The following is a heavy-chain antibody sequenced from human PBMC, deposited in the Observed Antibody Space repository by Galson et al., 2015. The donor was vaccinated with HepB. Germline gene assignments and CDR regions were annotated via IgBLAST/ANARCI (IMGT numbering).Heavy chain of an antibody. CDR2: ISSNGGST. V-gene: IGHV3-64D*06. CDR3: VKDLKDCSSTSCYYYFDY. D-gene: IGHD2-2*01. J-gene: IGHJ4*02. CDR1: GFTFSSYA. Sequence: SLRLSCAASGFTFSSYAMHWVRQAPGKGLEYVSAISSNGGSTYYADSVKGRFTISRDNSKNTLYLQMSSLRAEDTAVYYCVKDLKDCSSTSCYYYFDYWGQGTLVTVSS.